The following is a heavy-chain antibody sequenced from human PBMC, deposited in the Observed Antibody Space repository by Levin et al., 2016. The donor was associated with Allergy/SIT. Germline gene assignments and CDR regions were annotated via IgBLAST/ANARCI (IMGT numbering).Heavy chain of an antibody. D-gene: IGHD3-10*01. CDR1: GGSFSGYY. Sequence: GSLRLSCAVYGGSFSGYYWSWIRQPPGKGLEWIGEINHSGSTNYNPSLKSRVTISVDTSKNQFSLKLSSVTAADTAVYYCARVTLASGGRGGSGSYYPNWFDPWGQGTLVTVSS. J-gene: IGHJ5*02. CDR3: ARVTLASGGRGGSGSYYPNWFDP. V-gene: IGHV4-34*01. CDR2: INHSGST.